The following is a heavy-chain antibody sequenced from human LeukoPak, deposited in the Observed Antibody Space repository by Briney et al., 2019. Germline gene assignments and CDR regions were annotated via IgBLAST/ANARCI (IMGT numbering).Heavy chain of an antibody. CDR2: IYSDGST. CDR1: GFTVSSNY. J-gene: IGHJ4*02. D-gene: IGHD5-18*01. CDR3: ARDGVGYRYGIFDY. V-gene: IGHV3-53*01. Sequence: PGGSLRLSCAVSGFTVSSNYMTWVRQAPGKGLEWVSVIYSDGSTYYADSVKGRVTISRDNSKNTLYLQMNSVRAEDTAVYYCARDGVGYRYGIFDYWGQGTLVTVSS.